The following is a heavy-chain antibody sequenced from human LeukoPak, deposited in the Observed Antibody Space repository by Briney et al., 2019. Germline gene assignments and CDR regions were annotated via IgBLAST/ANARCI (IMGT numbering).Heavy chain of an antibody. CDR3: ARQPKYYYDSSGYTDV. D-gene: IGHD3-22*01. J-gene: IGHJ6*03. V-gene: IGHV4-4*07. Sequence: PSETLSLTCTVSGGSISSYYWSWIRQPAGKGLEWIGRIYTSGSTNYNPSLKSRVTISVDMSKNQFSLKLSSVTAADTAVYYCARQPKYYYDSSGYTDVWGKGITVTVSS. CDR2: IYTSGST. CDR1: GGSISSYY.